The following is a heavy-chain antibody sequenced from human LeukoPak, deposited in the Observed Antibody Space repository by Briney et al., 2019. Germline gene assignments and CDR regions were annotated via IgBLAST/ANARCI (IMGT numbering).Heavy chain of an antibody. V-gene: IGHV3-7*01. CDR1: GFTFSSYW. CDR3: ARELDPDYYDSSGYSDY. Sequence: AGGSLRLSCAPSGFTFSSYWMSWVRQAPGKGLEWVANIKQDGSEKYYVDSVKGRFTISRDNAKNSLYLQMNSLRAEDTAVYYCARELDPDYYDSSGYSDYWGQGTLVTVSS. J-gene: IGHJ4*02. CDR2: IKQDGSEK. D-gene: IGHD3-22*01.